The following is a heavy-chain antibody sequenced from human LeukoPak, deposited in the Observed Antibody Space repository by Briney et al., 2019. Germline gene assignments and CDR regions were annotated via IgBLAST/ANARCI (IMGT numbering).Heavy chain of an antibody. V-gene: IGHV1-69*01. J-gene: IGHJ4*02. CDR3: ARDSVPAVVYGYDPTFDY. CDR1: GGTFSSYA. CDR2: IIPIFGTA. Sequence: SVKVSCKASGGTFSSYAICWVRQAPGQGLEWMGGIIPIFGTASYAQKFQGRVTITADESTSTAYMELSSLRSEDTAVYYCARDSVPAVVYGYDPTFDYWGQGTLVTVSS. D-gene: IGHD5-12*01.